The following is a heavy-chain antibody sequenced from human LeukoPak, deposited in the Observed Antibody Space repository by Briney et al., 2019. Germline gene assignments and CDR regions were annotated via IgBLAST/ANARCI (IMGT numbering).Heavy chain of an antibody. Sequence: GGSLRLSCAASGFSFSSYSMNWVRQAPGKGLEWVSYISKSSNTIYYADPVKGRFTISRDNAKNSLYLQMNSLRAEDTAVYYCARDRDDYGDYVSYWGQGTLVTVSS. V-gene: IGHV3-48*01. J-gene: IGHJ4*02. CDR2: ISKSSNTI. CDR1: GFSFSSYS. D-gene: IGHD4-17*01. CDR3: ARDRDDYGDYVSY.